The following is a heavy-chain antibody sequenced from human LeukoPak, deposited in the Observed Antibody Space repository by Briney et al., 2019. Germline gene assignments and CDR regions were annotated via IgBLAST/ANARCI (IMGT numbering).Heavy chain of an antibody. V-gene: IGHV4-31*03. CDR3: AREKGHFFDP. Sequence: SETLSLTCTVSGGSISRGNYYWSWIHQQPGKGLDWIGYIFHSGSTYYNPSLKSRVTISVDTSKNQFSLKLYSVTAADTAVYYCAREKGHFFDPWGQGTLVTVSS. CDR1: GGSISRGNYY. CDR2: IFHSGST. J-gene: IGHJ5*02.